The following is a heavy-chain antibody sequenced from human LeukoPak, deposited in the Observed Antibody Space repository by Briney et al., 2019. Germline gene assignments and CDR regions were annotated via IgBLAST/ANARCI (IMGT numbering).Heavy chain of an antibody. CDR3: ARGCSSTSWDDAFDI. V-gene: IGHV4-59*01. CDR2: SYYSGST. Sequence: SETLSLTCTVSGGSISTYYWSWIRQPPGKGLEWIGCSYYSGSTNYNPSLKSRGTISVDTSKNQFSLKLSSVTAADTAVYHCARGCSSTSWDDAFDIWGQGTMVTVSS. D-gene: IGHD2-2*01. J-gene: IGHJ3*02. CDR1: GGSISTYY.